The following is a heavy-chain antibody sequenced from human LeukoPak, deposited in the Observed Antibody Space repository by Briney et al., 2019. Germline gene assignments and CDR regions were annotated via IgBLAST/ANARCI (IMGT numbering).Heavy chain of an antibody. V-gene: IGHV1-46*01. D-gene: IGHD4-11*01. Sequence: ASVKVSCKASGYTFTSYYMHWVRQAPGQGLEWMGIINPNGGSTSYAQKFQGRVTMTRDTSTSTVYMELSSLRSEDTAVYYCARDTATVTTYNWFDPWGQGTLVTVSS. CDR3: ARDTATVTTYNWFDP. J-gene: IGHJ5*02. CDR1: GYTFTSYY. CDR2: INPNGGST.